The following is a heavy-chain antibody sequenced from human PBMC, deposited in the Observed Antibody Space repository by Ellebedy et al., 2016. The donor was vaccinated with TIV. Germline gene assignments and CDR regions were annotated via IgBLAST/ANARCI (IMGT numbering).Heavy chain of an antibody. CDR1: GYRFANYW. J-gene: IGHJ4*02. CDR2: IDPSDSYT. D-gene: IGHD3-22*01. Sequence: GESLKISCKGSGYRFANYWITWVRQMPGKGLEWMGRIDPSDSYTNYSPSFQGHVTLPADKSINSAYLQWSSLKASDTAMYYCAGTSYYDSSGSLPFDYWGQGTLVTVSS. CDR3: AGTSYYDSSGSLPFDY. V-gene: IGHV5-10-1*01.